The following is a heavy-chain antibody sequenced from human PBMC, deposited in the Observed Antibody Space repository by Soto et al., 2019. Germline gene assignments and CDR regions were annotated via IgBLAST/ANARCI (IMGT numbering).Heavy chain of an antibody. V-gene: IGHV4-39*02. Sequence: SETLSLTCLVSSGSMSSSLNHWGWIRQPPGKGLEWIGNINHSGSTYYNPSLQSRLTISVDTSNNQFSLTLSSVTAADTAVYYCARDKITGLFDYWGQGTLVTVSS. CDR1: SGSMSSSLNH. CDR2: INHSGST. CDR3: ARDKITGLFDY. D-gene: IGHD2-8*02. J-gene: IGHJ4*02.